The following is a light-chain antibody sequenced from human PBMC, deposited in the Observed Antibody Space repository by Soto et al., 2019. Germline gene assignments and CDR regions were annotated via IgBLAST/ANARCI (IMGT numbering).Light chain of an antibody. J-gene: IGKJ5*01. V-gene: IGKV3-20*01. CDR2: HAS. CDR1: QSVGNNY. CDR3: QQYVWSLPIT. Sequence: DIVLTQSPGTLSLSPGKRATLSCWASQSVGNNYLAWYQQKPGQAPRLLIYHASSRATGIPDRFSGSGSGTDFTLTISRLEPEDFAVYYCQQYVWSLPITLGQGTRLEIK.